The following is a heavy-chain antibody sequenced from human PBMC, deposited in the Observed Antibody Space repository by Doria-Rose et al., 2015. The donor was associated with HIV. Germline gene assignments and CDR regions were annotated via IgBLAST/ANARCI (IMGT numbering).Heavy chain of an antibody. CDR1: GVSLSSPGMG. D-gene: IGHD6-13*01. V-gene: IGHV2-26*01. J-gene: IGHJ4*02. CDR2: IFSDDER. CDR3: ARIKSSRWYHKYYFGF. Sequence: QVQLVQSGPVLVKPTETLTLTCTVSGVSLSSPGMGVSWIRQPPGKALEWLANIFSDDERSYISSLKSRLTIPRGTSKSQVVLTMTDMDPVDTATYYCARIKSSRWYHKYYFGFWGQGTLVIVSA.